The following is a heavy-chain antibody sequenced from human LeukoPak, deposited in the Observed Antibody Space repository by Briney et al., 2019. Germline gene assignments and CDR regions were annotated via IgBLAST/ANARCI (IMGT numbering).Heavy chain of an antibody. Sequence: GASVKVSCKASGGTFSSYAISWVRQAPGQGLEWMGRIIPIFGTANYAQKFQGRLTLTTDESTNKAYMELSSLRSEDTAVYYCARGFSSSSYHFDYWGQGTLVTVSS. V-gene: IGHV1-69*05. CDR2: IIPIFGTA. D-gene: IGHD6-13*01. J-gene: IGHJ4*02. CDR3: ARGFSSSSYHFDY. CDR1: GGTFSSYA.